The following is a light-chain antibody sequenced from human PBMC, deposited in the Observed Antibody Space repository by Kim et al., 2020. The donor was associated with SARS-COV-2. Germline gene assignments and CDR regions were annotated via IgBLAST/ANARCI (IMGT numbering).Light chain of an antibody. CDR3: KQYNDWPHT. J-gene: IGKJ4*01. CDR2: GAS. CDR1: QSVRSN. V-gene: IGKV3-15*01. Sequence: EIVMTQSPATLSLSPGERATLSCRASQSVRSNLAWYQQKPGQAPRLLIYGASTRATGIPATFSGSGSGTEFILTISSLQSEDFAVYYCKQYNDWPHTVGGGTKVDIK.